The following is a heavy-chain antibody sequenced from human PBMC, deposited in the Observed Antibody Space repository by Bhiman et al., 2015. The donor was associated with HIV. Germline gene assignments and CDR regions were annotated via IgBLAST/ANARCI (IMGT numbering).Heavy chain of an antibody. CDR2: IWYDGSNR. CDR1: GFTFSDAW. Sequence: VQLVESGGGLVKPGGSLRVSCAASGFTFSDAWMNWVRQTPGKGLEWVAVIWYDGSNRYYADSVKGRFTISRDNSKNTLYLQMNRLRAEDTAVYYCAKDLYSSSWTNDAFDIWAKGQWSPSLQ. J-gene: IGHJ3*02. D-gene: IGHD6-13*01. CDR3: AKDLYSSSWTNDAFDI. V-gene: IGHV3-33*06.